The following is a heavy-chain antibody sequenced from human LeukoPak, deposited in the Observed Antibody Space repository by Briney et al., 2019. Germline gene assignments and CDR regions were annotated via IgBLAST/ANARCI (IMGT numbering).Heavy chain of an antibody. V-gene: IGHV3-48*03. CDR3: ARDATTQVGYVYMDV. J-gene: IGHJ6*03. CDR1: GFTFSSYA. Sequence: GGSLRLSCAASGFTFSSYAMNWVRQVPGKGLEWVSHISTSGSIIHYADSVEGRFTISRDNAKNSLYLQMNSLRAVDTALYYCARDATTQVGYVYMDVWGKGTTVTISS. D-gene: IGHD5-18*01. CDR2: ISTSGSII.